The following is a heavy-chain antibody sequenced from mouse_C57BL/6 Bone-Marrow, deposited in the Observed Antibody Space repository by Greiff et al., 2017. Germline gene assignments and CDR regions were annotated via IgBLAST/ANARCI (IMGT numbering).Heavy chain of an antibody. CDR1: GYTFTNYW. J-gene: IGHJ2*01. CDR2: IYPGGGYT. CDR3: ARSIDYYGKGLDY. Sequence: QVQLQQSGAELVRPGTSVKMSCKASGYTFTNYWIGWAKQRPGNGLEWIGDIYPGGGYTNYNEKFKGKATLTADKSSSTAYMQFSSLTSEDSAIYYCARSIDYYGKGLDYWGQGTTLTVSS. D-gene: IGHD1-1*01. V-gene: IGHV1-63*01.